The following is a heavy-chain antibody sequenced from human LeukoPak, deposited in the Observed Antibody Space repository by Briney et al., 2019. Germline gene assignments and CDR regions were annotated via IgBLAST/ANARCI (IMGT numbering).Heavy chain of an antibody. Sequence: SETLSLTCTVSGFSISTGYYWGWIRQPPGRGLEWIGSMYHSGGTYYKSSLKSRVTISVDTSKNQISLKLTSVTAADTAVYYCARLSAVTGTVDYWGQGTLVTVSP. CDR3: ARLSAVTGTVDY. CDR1: GFSISTGYY. CDR2: MYHSGGT. V-gene: IGHV4-38-2*02. J-gene: IGHJ4*02. D-gene: IGHD6-13*01.